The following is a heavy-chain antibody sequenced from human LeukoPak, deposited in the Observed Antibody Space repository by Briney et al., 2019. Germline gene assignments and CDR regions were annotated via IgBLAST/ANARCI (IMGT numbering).Heavy chain of an antibody. V-gene: IGHV4-34*01. CDR2: INHSGST. CDR3: ARDRVLYSSSSYQLIYGMDV. J-gene: IGHJ6*02. CDR1: GGSFSGYY. Sequence: SETLSLTCAVYGGSFSGYYWSWIRQPPGKGLEWIGEINHSGSTNYNPSLKSRVTISVDTSKNQFSLKLSSVTAADTAVYYCARDRVLYSSSSYQLIYGMDVWGQGTTVTVSS. D-gene: IGHD6-6*01.